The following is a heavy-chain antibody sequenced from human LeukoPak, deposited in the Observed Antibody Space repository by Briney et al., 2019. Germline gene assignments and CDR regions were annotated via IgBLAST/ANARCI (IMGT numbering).Heavy chain of an antibody. V-gene: IGHV4-31*01. CDR3: ARCVQDIVVVPAATGMDV. Sequence: SQTLSLTCTVSGGSISSGGYYWSWIRQHPGKGLEWIGYIYYSGSTYYNPSLKSLVTISVDTSKNQFSLKLSSVTAADTAVYYCARCVQDIVVVPAATGMDVWGQGTTVTVSS. J-gene: IGHJ6*02. D-gene: IGHD2-2*01. CDR2: IYYSGST. CDR1: GGSISSGGYY.